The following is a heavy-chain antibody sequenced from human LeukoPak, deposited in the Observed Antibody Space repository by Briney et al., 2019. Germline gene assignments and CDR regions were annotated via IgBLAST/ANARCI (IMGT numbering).Heavy chain of an antibody. CDR2: ISSSSSYI. CDR1: GFTFSSYS. V-gene: IGHV3-21*01. Sequence: GGSLRLSCAASGFTFSSYSMNWVRQAPGKGLEWVSSISSSSSYIYYADPVKGRFTISRDNAKNSLYLQMNSLRAEDTAVYYCARKSIAAAGYFDYWGQGTLVTVSS. J-gene: IGHJ4*02. CDR3: ARKSIAAAGYFDY. D-gene: IGHD6-13*01.